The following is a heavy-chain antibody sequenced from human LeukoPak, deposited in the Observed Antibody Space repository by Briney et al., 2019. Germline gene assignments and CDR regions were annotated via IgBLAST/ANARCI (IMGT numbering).Heavy chain of an antibody. D-gene: IGHD5-18*01. Sequence: GGSLRLSCAASGFTFSSHEMNWVRQGPGKGLEWVSLISASGGSTYYADSVKGRFTISRDNSKNTVYLQMNSLRAEDTALHYCAKDIQGANWGQGTLVTVSS. CDR2: ISASGGST. CDR1: GFTFSSHE. V-gene: IGHV3-23*01. CDR3: AKDIQGAN. J-gene: IGHJ4*02.